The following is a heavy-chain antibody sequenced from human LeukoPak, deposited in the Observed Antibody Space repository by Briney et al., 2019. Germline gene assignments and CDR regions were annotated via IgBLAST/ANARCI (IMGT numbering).Heavy chain of an antibody. CDR2: ISGSGGST. V-gene: IGHV3-23*01. CDR1: GFTFSSCA. Sequence: QPGGSLRLSCAASGFTFSSCAMSWVRQAPGKGLEWVSAISGSGGSTYYADSVKGRFTISRDNSKNTLYLQMNSLRAEDTAVYYCAKIPGYSSVYYFDYWGQGTPVTVSS. J-gene: IGHJ4*02. CDR3: AKIPGYSSVYYFDY. D-gene: IGHD6-19*01.